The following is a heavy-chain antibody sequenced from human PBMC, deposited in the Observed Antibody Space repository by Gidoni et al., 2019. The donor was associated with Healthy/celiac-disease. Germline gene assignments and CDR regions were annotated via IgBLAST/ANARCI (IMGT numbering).Heavy chain of an antibody. D-gene: IGHD3-9*01. V-gene: IGHV1-18*04. J-gene: IGHJ4*02. CDR3: ARVLRYYDILTGYDY. CDR1: GYTFTSYG. CDR2: ISAYNGNK. Sequence: QVHLVQSGAEVKKPGASVKVSCKASGYTFTSYGISWVRKAPGQGLGWMGWISAYNGNKNYAKKLQGKVTMTTDTSTSTDYMEMRSLRSDDTAVYYCARVLRYYDILTGYDYWGQGTLVTVSS.